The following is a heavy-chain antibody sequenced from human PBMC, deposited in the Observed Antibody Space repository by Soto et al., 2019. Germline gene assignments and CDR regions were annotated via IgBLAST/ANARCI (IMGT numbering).Heavy chain of an antibody. V-gene: IGHV4-59*01. CDR1: GGCISSYY. CDR3: AREKVGYFSGGSGYPGWFAS. Sequence: SETLSLTCTVSGGCISSYYWSWIRQPPGKGLEWIGYIYYSGSTNYNPSLKSRVTMTRDTSISTAYMELSRLRSDDTAVYYCAREKVGYFSGGSGYPGWFASWGQRTLV. D-gene: IGHD2-15*01. J-gene: IGHJ5*01. CDR2: IYYSGST.